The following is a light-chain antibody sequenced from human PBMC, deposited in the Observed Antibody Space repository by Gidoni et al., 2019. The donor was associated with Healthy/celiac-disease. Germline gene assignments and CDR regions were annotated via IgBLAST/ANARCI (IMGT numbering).Light chain of an antibody. CDR1: SSDVGRDKY. J-gene: IGLJ3*02. Sequence: QSALTQPPSASGSPGQSVTISCTGTSSDVGRDKYVSWYKQHPGKAPKFMIYEVSKRPSGVPDRFSGSKSGNTASLTVSGLQAEDEADYYCSSYAGSNNWVFGGGTKLTVL. V-gene: IGLV2-8*01. CDR2: EVS. CDR3: SSYAGSNNWV.